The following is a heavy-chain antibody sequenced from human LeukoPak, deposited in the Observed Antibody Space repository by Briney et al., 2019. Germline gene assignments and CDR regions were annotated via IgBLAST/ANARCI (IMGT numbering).Heavy chain of an antibody. D-gene: IGHD4-11*01. CDR3: ASRPYSVVDY. V-gene: IGHV3-7*01. J-gene: IGHJ4*02. CDR2: IKQDGSEK. CDR1: GFTFSSYW. Sequence: GGSLRLFCVASGFTFSSYWMSWVRQAPGKGLEWVANIKQDGSEKYYVDSVKGRFTISRDNAKNSLYLQMNSLRAEDTAVYYCASRPYSVVDYWGQGTLVTVSS.